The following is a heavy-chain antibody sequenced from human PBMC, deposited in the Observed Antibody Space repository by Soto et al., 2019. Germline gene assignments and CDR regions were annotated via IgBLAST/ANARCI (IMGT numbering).Heavy chain of an antibody. Sequence: PSVKVSCKASGYTFTSYGISWVRQAPGQGLEWMGWISAYNGNTNYAQKLQGRVTMTTDTSTSTAYMELRSLRSDDTAVYYCARSGAGYSSSWQYYYYGMDVWGQGTTVTVSS. V-gene: IGHV1-18*01. J-gene: IGHJ6*02. D-gene: IGHD6-13*01. CDR3: ARSGAGYSSSWQYYYYGMDV. CDR2: ISAYNGNT. CDR1: GYTFTSYG.